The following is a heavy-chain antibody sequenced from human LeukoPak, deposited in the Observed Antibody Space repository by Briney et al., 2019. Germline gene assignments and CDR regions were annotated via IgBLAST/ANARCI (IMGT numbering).Heavy chain of an antibody. J-gene: IGHJ6*03. Sequence: GGSLRLSCAASGFTFSSYAMHWVRQAPGKGLEWVAVISYDGSNKYYADSVKGRFTISRDNSKNTLYLQMNSLRAEDTAVYYCARAGRFGDRLYYYYMDVWGKGTTVTVSS. CDR1: GFTFSSYA. CDR3: ARAGRFGDRLYYYYMDV. CDR2: ISYDGSNK. D-gene: IGHD3-10*01. V-gene: IGHV3-30*04.